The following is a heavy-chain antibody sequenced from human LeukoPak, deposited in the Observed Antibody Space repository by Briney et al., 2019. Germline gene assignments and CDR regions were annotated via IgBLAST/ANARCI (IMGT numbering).Heavy chain of an antibody. Sequence: PSETLSLTCTVSGYSISSGYYWSWIRQPPGKGLEWIGEINHSGSTNYNPSLKSRVTISVDTSKNQFSLKLSFVTAADTAVYYCARHLYGYCSSTSCLWAYAFDIWGQGTMVTVSS. V-gene: IGHV4-38-2*02. D-gene: IGHD2-2*01. J-gene: IGHJ3*02. CDR1: GYSISSGYY. CDR2: INHSGST. CDR3: ARHLYGYCSSTSCLWAYAFDI.